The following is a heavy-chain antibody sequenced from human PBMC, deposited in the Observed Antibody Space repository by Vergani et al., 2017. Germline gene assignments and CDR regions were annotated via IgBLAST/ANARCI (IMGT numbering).Heavy chain of an antibody. D-gene: IGHD4-23*01. CDR3: TTDSPHDYGGFDI. Sequence: EVQLVESGGGLVKPGGSLRLSCAASGFTFSNAWMSWVRQAPGKGLEWVGRIKSKNDGGTTDYAAPVKGRFTISRDDAKNTLYLQMNSLKTEDTAVYYCTTDSPHDYGGFDIWGQGTMVTVSS. V-gene: IGHV3-15*01. CDR1: GFTFSNAW. J-gene: IGHJ3*02. CDR2: IKSKNDGGTT.